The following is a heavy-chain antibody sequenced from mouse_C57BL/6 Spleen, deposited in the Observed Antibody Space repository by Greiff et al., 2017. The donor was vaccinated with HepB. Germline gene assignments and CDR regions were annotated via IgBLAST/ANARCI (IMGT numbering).Heavy chain of an antibody. CDR2: IYPSDSET. D-gene: IGHD3-2*02. V-gene: IGHV1-61*01. CDR1: GYTFTSYW. CDR3: ARGEAAQATYFDY. Sequence: QVQLQQPGAELVRPGSSVKLSCKASGYTFTSYWMDWVKQRPGQGLEWIGNIYPSDSETHYNQKFKDKATLTVDKSSSTAYMQLSSLTSEDSPVYYCARGEAAQATYFDYWGQGTTLTVSS. J-gene: IGHJ2*01.